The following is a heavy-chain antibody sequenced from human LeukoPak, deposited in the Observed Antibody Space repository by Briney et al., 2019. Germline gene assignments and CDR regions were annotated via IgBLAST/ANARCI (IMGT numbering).Heavy chain of an antibody. CDR2: ISGSGVGT. Sequence: GGSPRLSCAGSGFIFRNYAMSWVRQAPGMGLEWVSAISGSGVGTNYADSVKGRFTISRDNSKNTLYLQMNSLRAEDTAVYYCAKNGRDDHDKYFFDFWGQRTQVTVSS. D-gene: IGHD3-9*01. CDR1: GFIFRNYA. V-gene: IGHV3-23*01. J-gene: IGHJ4*02. CDR3: AKNGRDDHDKYFFDF.